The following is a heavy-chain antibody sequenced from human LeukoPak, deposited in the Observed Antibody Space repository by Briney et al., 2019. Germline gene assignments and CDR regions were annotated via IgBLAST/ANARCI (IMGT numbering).Heavy chain of an antibody. D-gene: IGHD2-2*01. CDR1: GGSISSGDYY. CDR3: ARGDIVVVPAAIWFDP. Sequence: SQTQSLTCTVSGGSISSGDYYWSWIRQPPGKGLQWLGYIYYSRSTYYNPSLKSRVTISVDTSKNQFSLKLSSMTAADTAVYYCARGDIVVVPAAIWFDPWGQGTLVTVSS. CDR2: IYYSRST. V-gene: IGHV4-30-4*01. J-gene: IGHJ5*02.